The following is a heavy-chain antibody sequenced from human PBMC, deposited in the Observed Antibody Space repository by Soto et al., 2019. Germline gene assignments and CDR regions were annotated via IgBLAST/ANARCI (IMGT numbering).Heavy chain of an antibody. CDR2: ISYDGSNK. Sequence: GGSLRLSCAASGFTFSSYGMHWVRQAPGKGLEWVAVISYDGSNKYYADSVKGRFTISRDNSKNTLYLQMNSLRAEDTAVYYCAKGSDDYYYYYMDVWGKGTTVTVSS. J-gene: IGHJ6*03. CDR3: AKGSDDYYYYYMDV. D-gene: IGHD3-3*01. CDR1: GFTFSSYG. V-gene: IGHV3-30*18.